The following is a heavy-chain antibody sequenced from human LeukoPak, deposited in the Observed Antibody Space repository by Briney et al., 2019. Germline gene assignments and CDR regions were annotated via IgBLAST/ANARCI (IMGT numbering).Heavy chain of an antibody. V-gene: IGHV7-4-1*02. CDR1: RYTFTSYA. CDR3: ARVLAMVRGAPFDY. Sequence: ASVKVSCKASRYTFTSYAMNWVRQAPGQGLEWMGWINTNTGNPTYAQGFTGRFVFSLDTSVSTAYLQISSLKAEDTAVYYCARVLAMVRGAPFDYWGQGTLVTVSS. D-gene: IGHD3-10*01. CDR2: INTNTGNP. J-gene: IGHJ4*02.